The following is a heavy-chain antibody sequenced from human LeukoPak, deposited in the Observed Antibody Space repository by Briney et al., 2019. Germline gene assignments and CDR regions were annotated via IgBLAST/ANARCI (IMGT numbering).Heavy chain of an antibody. J-gene: IGHJ4*02. Sequence: GGALNLSFAASGFPFSTYAMSWGRPAPGRGVEWVSSISNSGGNTYYADSVRGRFTISRDNSNNTVYLQMNSLRAEDTAVYYCAKVSSWLEEYWGQGTLVTVSS. CDR1: GFPFSTYA. CDR2: ISNSGGNT. D-gene: IGHD6-13*01. CDR3: AKVSSWLEEY. V-gene: IGHV3-23*01.